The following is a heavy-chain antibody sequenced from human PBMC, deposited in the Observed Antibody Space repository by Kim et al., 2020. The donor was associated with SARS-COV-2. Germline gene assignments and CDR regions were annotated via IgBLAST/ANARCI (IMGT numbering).Heavy chain of an antibody. V-gene: IGHV1-46*01. J-gene: IGHJ5*02. CDR3: ARGDIVVVPAALNWFDP. CDR1: GYTFTSYY. Sequence: ASVKVSCKASGYTFTSYYMHWVRQAPGQGLEWMGIINPSGGSTSYAQKFQGRVTMTRDTSTSTVYMELSSLRSEDTAVYYCARGDIVVVPAALNWFDPWGQGTLVTVSS. D-gene: IGHD2-2*01. CDR2: INPSGGST.